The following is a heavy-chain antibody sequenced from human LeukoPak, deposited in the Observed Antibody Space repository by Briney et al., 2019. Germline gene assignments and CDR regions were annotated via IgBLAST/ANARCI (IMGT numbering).Heavy chain of an antibody. J-gene: IGHJ5*02. D-gene: IGHD2-15*01. V-gene: IGHV4-38-2*02. CDR3: ARDHLACSGDTCFSAHWFDP. CDR2: ISHSGTT. CDR1: GDSLTSAFH. Sequence: SETLSLTCAVSGDSLTSAFHWGWVRQPPGKGLEWIGSISHSGTTYYAPSFKSRLTISLDPSKNQLSLKLSSVTAADTAVFFCARDHLACSGDTCFSAHWFDPWGHGTLVIVSS.